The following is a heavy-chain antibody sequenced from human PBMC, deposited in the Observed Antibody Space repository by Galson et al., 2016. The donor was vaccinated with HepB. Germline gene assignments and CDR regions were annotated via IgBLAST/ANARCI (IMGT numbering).Heavy chain of an antibody. CDR2: INPNSGGT. Sequence: SVKVSCKASGYTFTAYYMHWVRQAPGQGLEWLGWINPNSGGTNYAQKFQGWVTMTTDTSKTTAYMDLSRLKSDNTAVYYCARGYNLWSSFAAFGFWGQGTMVTVSS. J-gene: IGHJ3*01. CDR3: ARGYNLWSSFAAFGF. CDR1: GYTFTAYY. D-gene: IGHD5-24*01. V-gene: IGHV1-2*04.